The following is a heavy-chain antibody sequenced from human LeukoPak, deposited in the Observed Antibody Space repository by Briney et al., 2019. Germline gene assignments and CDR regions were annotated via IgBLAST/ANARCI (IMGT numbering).Heavy chain of an antibody. CDR3: AREGREGWYFDL. Sequence: ASAKVSCKASGYTFTGYYMHWVRQAPGQGLEWMGWINPSSGGSKYAQKFQGRVTMTTDTSITTAYMGLSSLRSDDTAVYYCAREGREGWYFDLWGRGTLVTVSS. V-gene: IGHV1-2*02. J-gene: IGHJ2*01. CDR2: INPSSGGS. CDR1: GYTFTGYY.